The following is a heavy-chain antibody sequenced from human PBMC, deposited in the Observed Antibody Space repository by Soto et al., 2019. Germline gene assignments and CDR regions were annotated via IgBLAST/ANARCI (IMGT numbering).Heavy chain of an antibody. D-gene: IGHD6-6*01. J-gene: IGHJ6*02. CDR3: ALGSIAARPDLGYYYYGMDV. V-gene: IGHV1-69*01. CDR1: GGTFSSYA. CDR2: IIPIFGTA. Sequence: QVQLVQSGAEVKKPGSSVKVSCKASGGTFSSYAISWVRQVPGQGLEWMGGIIPIFGTANYAQKFQGRVTITADESTSTAYMELSSLRSEDTAVYYCALGSIAARPDLGYYYYGMDVWGQGTTVTVSS.